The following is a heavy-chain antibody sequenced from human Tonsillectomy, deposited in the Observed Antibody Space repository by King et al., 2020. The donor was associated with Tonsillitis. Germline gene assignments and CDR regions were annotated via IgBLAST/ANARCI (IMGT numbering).Heavy chain of an antibody. V-gene: IGHV3-23*04. D-gene: IGHD2-15*01. CDR3: AKDGPMSATVPYYFDF. CDR1: GFNFRAYA. Sequence: VQLVESGGGLVRPGGSLRLSCAASGFNFRAYAMNWLRQAPGKGLEWVSFVAPSGDRTYFADTVKGRANISRDNSNNMLYLEMDSLRVDDTAVYYCAKDGPMSATVPYYFDFWGAGTAVTVSS. CDR2: VAPSGDRT. J-gene: IGHJ4*02.